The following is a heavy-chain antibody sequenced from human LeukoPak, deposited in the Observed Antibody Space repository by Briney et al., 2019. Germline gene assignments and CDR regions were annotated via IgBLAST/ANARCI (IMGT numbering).Heavy chain of an antibody. CDR3: ARDREAVADWGYDWFDP. V-gene: IGHV4-4*07. CDR1: GGSISSYY. Sequence: PSETLSLXCTVSGGSISSYYWSWIRLPAGKGLESIGRIYTSGSANYNPSLKSRVTMSVDTSKNQFSLKVTSVTAADTAVYYCARDREAVADWGYDWFDPWGQGILVTVSS. D-gene: IGHD7-27*01. CDR2: IYTSGSA. J-gene: IGHJ5*02.